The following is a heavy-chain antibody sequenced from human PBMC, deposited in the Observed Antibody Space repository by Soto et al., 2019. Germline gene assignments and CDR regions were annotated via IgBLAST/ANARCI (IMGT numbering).Heavy chain of an antibody. CDR1: GFTFRSFT. Sequence: EVQLVESGGGLVQPGGSLRLSCAASGFTFRSFTMNWVRQAPGKGLEWVSTISSNSAYIYYTDALRGRFTISRDNAKNSPHLQMNSLRAEDTAVYYCTRDASRDSSARGWFDPWGPGTLVTVSS. V-gene: IGHV3-21*02. D-gene: IGHD6-13*01. CDR2: ISSNSAYI. CDR3: TRDASRDSSARGWFDP. J-gene: IGHJ5*02.